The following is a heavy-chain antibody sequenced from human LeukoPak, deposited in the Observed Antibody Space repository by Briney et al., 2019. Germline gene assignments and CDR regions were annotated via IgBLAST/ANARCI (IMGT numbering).Heavy chain of an antibody. CDR3: ARTSIAVAGPGLSFFDY. Sequence: SVKVSCKASGGTFSSYAISWVRQAPGQGLEWMGRIIPILGIANYAQKFQGRVTITADKSTSTAYMELSSLRSEDTAVYYCARTSIAVAGPGLSFFDYWGQGTLVTVSS. D-gene: IGHD6-19*01. J-gene: IGHJ4*02. CDR1: GGTFSSYA. CDR2: IIPILGIA. V-gene: IGHV1-69*04.